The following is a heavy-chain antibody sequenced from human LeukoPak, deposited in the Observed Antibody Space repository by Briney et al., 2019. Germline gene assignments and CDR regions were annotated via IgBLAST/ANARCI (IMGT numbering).Heavy chain of an antibody. J-gene: IGHJ5*02. CDR3: ALDRIHLWSS. CDR2: IYWDDDK. CDR1: GFSLDTRGVG. V-gene: IGHV2-5*02. D-gene: IGHD5-18*01. Sequence: SGPTLVKPTQTLTLTCTFSGFSLDTRGVGVGWMRQPPGKALEWLALIYWDDDKRYSPSLKSRLTITKDTSKNQVVLTMTNMDPVDTATYYCALDRIHLWSSWGQGTLVTVSS.